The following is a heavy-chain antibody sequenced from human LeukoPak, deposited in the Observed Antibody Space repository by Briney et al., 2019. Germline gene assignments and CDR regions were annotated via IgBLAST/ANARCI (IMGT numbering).Heavy chain of an antibody. D-gene: IGHD3-16*01. CDR2: IYYSGST. V-gene: IGHV4-61*01. J-gene: IGHJ3*02. Sequence: SETLSLTCTVSGGSVSSGSYYWSWIRQPPGKGLEWIGYIYYSGSTNYNPSLKSRVTISVDTSKNQFSLKLSSVTAADTAVYYCARDYVPYAFDIWGQGTMVTVSS. CDR3: ARDYVPYAFDI. CDR1: GGSVSSGSYY.